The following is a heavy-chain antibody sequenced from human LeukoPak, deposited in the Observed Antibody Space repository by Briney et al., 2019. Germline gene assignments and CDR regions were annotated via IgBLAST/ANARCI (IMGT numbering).Heavy chain of an antibody. Sequence: GGSLRLSCVASGFTFSSYWMSWVRQAPGKGLEWVANIKQDGSGKYYVDSVKGRFTISRDNAKNSLYLQMNSLRAEDTAVYYCARQYCSSTSCYSPFDYWGQGTLVTVSS. CDR3: ARQYCSSTSCYSPFDY. CDR2: IKQDGSGK. J-gene: IGHJ4*02. CDR1: GFTFSSYW. D-gene: IGHD2-2*01. V-gene: IGHV3-7*01.